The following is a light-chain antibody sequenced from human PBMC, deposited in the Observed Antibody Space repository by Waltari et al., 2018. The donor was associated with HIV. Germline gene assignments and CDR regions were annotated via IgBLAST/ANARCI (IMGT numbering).Light chain of an antibody. J-gene: IGLJ2*01. V-gene: IGLV2-14*01. CDR1: SSDVGNYNY. Sequence: QAALTQPASVSGSPGQSITISCTGTSSDVGNYNYVCWYQQHPGKAPKLLIYEVTYLSSGVSYSFSGSKFCNTSYLTISGLQAEYEAYYFFSSFRSTTTSILFGGVTKLTVL. CDR2: EVT. CDR3: SSFRSTTTSIL.